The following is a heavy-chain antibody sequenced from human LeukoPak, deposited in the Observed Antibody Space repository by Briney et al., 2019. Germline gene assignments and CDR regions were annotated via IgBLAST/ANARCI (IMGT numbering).Heavy chain of an antibody. CDR2: INHSGST. CDR3: AVREGRDYDFWRKVWFDP. CDR1: GFSISRGYY. V-gene: IGHV4-38-2*02. J-gene: IGHJ5*02. Sequence: SETLSLTCTVSGFSISRGYYWGWIRQPPGKGLEWIGEINHSGSTNYNPSLKSRVTISVDTSKNQFSPKLSSVTAADTAVYYCAVREGRDYDFWRKVWFDPWGQGTLVTVSS. D-gene: IGHD3-3*01.